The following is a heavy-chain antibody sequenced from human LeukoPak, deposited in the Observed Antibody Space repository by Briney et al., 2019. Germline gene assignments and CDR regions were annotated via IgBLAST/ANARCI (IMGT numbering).Heavy chain of an antibody. CDR2: IYHSGST. CDR1: GYSISSGYY. CDR3: ARLQVRGVLDY. Sequence: SETLSLTCTVSGYSISSGYYWGWIRQPPGKWLEWIGSIYHSGSTYYNPSLKSRVTISVDTSKNQFSLKLSSVTAADTAVYYCARLQVRGVLDYWGQGTLVTVSS. V-gene: IGHV4-38-2*02. J-gene: IGHJ4*02. D-gene: IGHD3-10*01.